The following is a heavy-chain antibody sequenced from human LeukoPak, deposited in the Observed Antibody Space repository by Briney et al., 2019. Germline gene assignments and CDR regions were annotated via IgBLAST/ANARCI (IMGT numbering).Heavy chain of an antibody. CDR2: ICVGVDGP. CDR1: GFTLRSDA. D-gene: IGHD2-2*01. Sequence: GGSLRLSCAASGFTLRSDAMSCVRQAPGQGLEWVSAICVGVDGPYYADSVAGRFSISRDNSKHTLYLQMNSLRAGDTAVYYCAKRRYCSSISCHDFDYWGQGTLVTVSS. J-gene: IGHJ4*02. CDR3: AKRRYCSSISCHDFDY. V-gene: IGHV3-23*01.